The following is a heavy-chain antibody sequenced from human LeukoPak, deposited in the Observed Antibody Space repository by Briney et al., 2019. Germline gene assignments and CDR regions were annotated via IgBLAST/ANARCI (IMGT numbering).Heavy chain of an antibody. CDR3: ARQSGPYSSRWFDF. V-gene: IGHV4-39*01. CDR1: GDSISSSSFY. J-gene: IGHJ4*02. Sequence: SETLSLTCSVSGDSISSSSFYWGWIRQPPGKGLEWIGSIYYSGTTYYNPSLESRVTMSVDTSKNQFSLKVTSVTAADTAVYFCARQSGPYSSRWFDFWGQGTLVTVSS. CDR2: IYYSGTT. D-gene: IGHD6-13*01.